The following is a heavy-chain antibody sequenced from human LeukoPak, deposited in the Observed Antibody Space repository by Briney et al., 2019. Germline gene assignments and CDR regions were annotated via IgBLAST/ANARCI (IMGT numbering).Heavy chain of an antibody. CDR1: GFTFSSFA. Sequence: HSGGSLRLSCAASGFTFSSFAMGWVSQAPGKGLEWVSGISGSGINTYYADSVKGRFTISRDNTKGTLYLQMNSLRAEDTAVYYCAKRYTSGWYQYYFDCWSQGTLVTVSS. CDR3: AKRYTSGWYQYYFDC. J-gene: IGHJ4*02. CDR2: ISGSGINT. D-gene: IGHD6-13*01. V-gene: IGHV3-23*01.